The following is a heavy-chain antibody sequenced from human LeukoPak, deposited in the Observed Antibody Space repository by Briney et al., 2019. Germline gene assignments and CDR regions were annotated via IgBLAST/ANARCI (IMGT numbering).Heavy chain of an antibody. V-gene: IGHV3-23*01. D-gene: IGHD6-6*01. CDR1: GFTFANSA. CDR3: AKDEAAARPYY. CDR2: ISDDGGSA. J-gene: IGHJ4*02. Sequence: PGGSLRLSCVASGFTFANSAMTWVRQAPGKGLEWVSSISDDGGSAYFADSVKARFTISRDNSRNTLYLQMSGLRAEDTAIYYCAKDEAAARPYYWGQGILVTVSS.